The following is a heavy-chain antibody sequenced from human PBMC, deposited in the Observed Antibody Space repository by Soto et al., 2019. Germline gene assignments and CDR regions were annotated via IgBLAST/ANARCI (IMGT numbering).Heavy chain of an antibody. CDR2: INPNSGGT. J-gene: IGHJ6*02. CDR3: ARAYDILTGYHPPAPTYYYYGMDV. CDR1: GYTFTGYY. V-gene: IGHV1-2*04. D-gene: IGHD3-9*01. Sequence: GASVKVSCKASGYTFTGYYMHWVRQAPGQGLEWMRWINPNSGGTNYAQKFQGWVTMTRDTSISTAYMELSRLRSDDTAVYYCARAYDILTGYHPPAPTYYYYGMDVWGQGTTVTVSS.